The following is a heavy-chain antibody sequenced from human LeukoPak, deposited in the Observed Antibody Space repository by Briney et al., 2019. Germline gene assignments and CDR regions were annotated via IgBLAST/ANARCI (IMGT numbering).Heavy chain of an antibody. CDR3: ARSLYSGSFYLDY. Sequence: PGGSLRLSCAASGFTFSSYSMNWVRQAPGKGLEWVSSISSSSSYIYYADSVKGRFTISRDNAKNSLYLQMNSLRAEDTAVYYCARSLYSGSFYLDYWGQGTLVTVSS. V-gene: IGHV3-21*01. D-gene: IGHD1-26*01. J-gene: IGHJ4*02. CDR2: ISSSSSYI. CDR1: GFTFSSYS.